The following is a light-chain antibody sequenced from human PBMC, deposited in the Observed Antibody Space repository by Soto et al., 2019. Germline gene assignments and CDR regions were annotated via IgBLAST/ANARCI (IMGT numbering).Light chain of an antibody. CDR3: QQFRNRPFT. CDR2: DAS. V-gene: IGKV1-33*01. CDR1: QDIYNS. J-gene: IGKJ3*01. Sequence: DIQMTQSPSSLSASVGDRVTITCQVNQDIYNSLNWYQQKPGKPPKLLIYDASNLETGVPSTFSGSGSGTNFTFTISNLQPEDIATYFCQQFRNRPFTFGPGTKVGIK.